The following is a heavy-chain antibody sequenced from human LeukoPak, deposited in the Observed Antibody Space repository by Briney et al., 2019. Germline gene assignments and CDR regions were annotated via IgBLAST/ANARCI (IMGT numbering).Heavy chain of an antibody. D-gene: IGHD3-10*01. V-gene: IGHV3-74*01. J-gene: IGHJ4*02. CDR1: GFAFSNYW. CDR3: ASHYASGSSSGY. Sequence: GGSLRLSCAASGFAFSNYWMHWVRQAPGKGLVWVSRINTDGTSTSYADSVQGRFTISRDNAKNTLFLQMNTLRAEGTAVYYCASHYASGSSSGYWGQGTLVTVSS. CDR2: INTDGTST.